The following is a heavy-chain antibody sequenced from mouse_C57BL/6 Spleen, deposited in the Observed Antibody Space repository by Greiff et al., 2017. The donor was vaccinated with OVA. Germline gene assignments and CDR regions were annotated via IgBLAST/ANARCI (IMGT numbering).Heavy chain of an antibody. CDR1: GFTFSDYG. J-gene: IGHJ1*03. D-gene: IGHD1-1*01. CDR2: ISSGSSTI. CDR3: ARDYGSSPYWYFDV. V-gene: IGHV5-17*01. Sequence: EVMLVESGGGLVKPGGSLKLSCAASGFTFSDYGMHWVRQAPEKGLEWVAYISSGSSTIDYADTVKGRFTISRDNAKNTLFLQMTSLRSEDTAMYYCARDYGSSPYWYFDVWGTGTTVTVSS.